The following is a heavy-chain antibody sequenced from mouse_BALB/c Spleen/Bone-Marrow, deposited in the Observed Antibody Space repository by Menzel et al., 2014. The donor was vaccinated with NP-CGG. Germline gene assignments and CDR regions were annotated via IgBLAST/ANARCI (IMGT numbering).Heavy chain of an antibody. Sequence: EVQLVESGGGLVQPGGSLRLSRANSGFTFTDYYMSWVRQPPGKALEWLGFIRNKANGYTTEYSASVKGRFTISRDNSQSILYLQMNTLRAEDSATYYCARDKYGSFDYWGQGPTLTVSS. CDR1: GFTFTDYY. CDR3: ARDKYGSFDY. D-gene: IGHD2-10*02. CDR2: IRNKANGYTT. J-gene: IGHJ2*01. V-gene: IGHV7-3*02.